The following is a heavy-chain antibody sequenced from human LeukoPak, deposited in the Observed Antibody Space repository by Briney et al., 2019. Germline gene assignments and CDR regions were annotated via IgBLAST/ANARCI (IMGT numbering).Heavy chain of an antibody. V-gene: IGHV3-7*01. J-gene: IGHJ3*02. CDR2: IKRDGSET. Sequence: PGGSLRLSCAASGLTFSRYWMTWVRQAPGKGLEWVANIKRDGSETYYVDSVKGRFTISRDNAKSSLYLQVNSLRAEDTAVYFCARDPGPSTAAWGAFDIWGQGTVVTVSS. CDR3: ARDPGPSTAAWGAFDI. CDR1: GLTFSRYW. D-gene: IGHD6-6*01.